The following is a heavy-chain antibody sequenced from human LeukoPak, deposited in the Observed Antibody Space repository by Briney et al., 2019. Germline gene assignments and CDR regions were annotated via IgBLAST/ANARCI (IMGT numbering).Heavy chain of an antibody. V-gene: IGHV3-11*01. CDR3: ARGPQGGDALYYYYYGMDV. CDR2: ISSSGSTI. D-gene: IGHD2-21*02. Sequence: GGSLGLSCAASGFTFSDYYMSWIRQAPGKGLEWVSYISSSGSTIYYADSVKGRFTISRDNAKNSLYLQMNSLRAEDTAVYYCARGPQGGDALYYYYYGMDVWGQGTTVTVSS. CDR1: GFTFSDYY. J-gene: IGHJ6*02.